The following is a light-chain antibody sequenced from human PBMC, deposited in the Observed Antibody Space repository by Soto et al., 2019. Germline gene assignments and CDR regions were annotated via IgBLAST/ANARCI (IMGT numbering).Light chain of an antibody. J-gene: IGLJ2*01. CDR2: DVT. V-gene: IGLV2-14*03. CDR1: SSDVGAYNY. CDR3: SSYTTSNTGV. Sequence: QAVVTQPASVSGSPGQSITISCTGTSSDVGAYNYVSWYQHHPGKAPKLMIYDVTNRPSGVSNRFSGSKSGNTASLTISGLQAEDEADYYCSSYTTSNTGVFGGGTKLTVL.